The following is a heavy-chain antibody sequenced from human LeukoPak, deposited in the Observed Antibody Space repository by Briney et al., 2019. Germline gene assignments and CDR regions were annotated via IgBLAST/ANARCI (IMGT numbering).Heavy chain of an antibody. V-gene: IGHV3-21*01. CDR1: GFTFSSYS. J-gene: IGHJ3*02. D-gene: IGHD6-19*01. CDR3: ARGAVAGADAFDI. CDR2: ISSSSSYI. Sequence: GGSLRLSCAASGFTFSSYSMNWVRQAPGKGLEWVSSISSSSSYIYYADSVKGRFTISRDNAKNSLYLQMNSLRVEDTAVYYRARGAVAGADAFDIWGQGTMVTVSS.